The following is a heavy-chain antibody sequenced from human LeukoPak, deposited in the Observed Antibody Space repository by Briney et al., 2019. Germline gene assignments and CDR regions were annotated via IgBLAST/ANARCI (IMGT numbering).Heavy chain of an antibody. V-gene: IGHV4-59*11. CDR3: ARDQNFFCNGWDNWFDP. CDR1: GGSISSHY. D-gene: IGHD6-19*01. Sequence: SETLSLTCTVSGGSISSHYWSWIRQPPGKGLEWIGYIYYSGSTNYNPSLKSRVTISVDTSKNQFSLKLSSVTAADTAVYYCARDQNFFCNGWDNWFDPWGQGTLVTASS. J-gene: IGHJ5*02. CDR2: IYYSGST.